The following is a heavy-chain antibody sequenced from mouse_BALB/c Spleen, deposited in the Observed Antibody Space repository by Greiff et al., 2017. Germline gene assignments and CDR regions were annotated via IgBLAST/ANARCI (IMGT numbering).Heavy chain of an antibody. J-gene: IGHJ4*01. V-gene: IGHV2-9*02. CDR3: AREGLPYAMDY. CDR1: GFSLTSYG. D-gene: IGHD3-1*01. Sequence: VQLVESGPGLVAPSQSLSITCTVSGFSLTSYGVHWVRQPPGKGLEWLGVIWAGGSTNYNSALMSRLSISKDNSKSQVFLKMNSLQTDDTAMYYCAREGLPYAMDYWGQGTSVTVSS. CDR2: IWAGGST.